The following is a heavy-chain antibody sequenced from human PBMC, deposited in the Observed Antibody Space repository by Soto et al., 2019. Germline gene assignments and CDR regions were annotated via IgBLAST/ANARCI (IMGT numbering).Heavy chain of an antibody. J-gene: IGHJ3*02. V-gene: IGHV3-9*01. D-gene: IGHD3-10*01. CDR3: ENSFGELLLGAFDI. Sequence: EVQLVESGGGLVQPGRSLRLSCAASGFTFDDSAMHWVRQAPGKGLEWVSGISWKSGSIRYADSVKGQFTISRDNANNSLYLHMNSLRAEDTALYYCENSFGELLLGAFDIWGQGTMVTVSS. CDR2: ISWKSGSI. CDR1: GFTFDDSA.